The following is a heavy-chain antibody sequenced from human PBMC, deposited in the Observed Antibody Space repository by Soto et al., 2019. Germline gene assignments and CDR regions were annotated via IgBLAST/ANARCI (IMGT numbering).Heavy chain of an antibody. V-gene: IGHV4-4*07. CDR2: IFISGST. CDR3: ASALLDYGDYYFDN. D-gene: IGHD4-17*01. CDR1: GGSIGSYY. J-gene: IGHJ4*02. Sequence: QVQLQESGPGLVKPSETLSLTCTVSGGSIGSYYWIWIRQSAGKGLEWIGRIFISGSTNYNPSLERRVTMSVDTSKNQFSLKLSSVTAADTAVYYCASALLDYGDYYFDNWGQGTLVTVYS.